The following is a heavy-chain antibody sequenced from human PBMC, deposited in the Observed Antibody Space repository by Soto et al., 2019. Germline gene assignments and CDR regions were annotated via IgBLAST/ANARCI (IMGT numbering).Heavy chain of an antibody. V-gene: IGHV4-34*01. D-gene: IGHD3-22*01. CDR1: GGYFIGYD. CDR3: ARWGDTSALHYFDF. CDR2: INHSGST. Sequence: SETLSLTCAVYGGYFIGYDWNWIRKSPGKGPEWIGEINHSGSTNYNPSLKSRVTMSVDTSKNQFSLKLSSVTAADTAMYYCARWGDTSALHYFDFWGQGTQVTVS. J-gene: IGHJ4*02.